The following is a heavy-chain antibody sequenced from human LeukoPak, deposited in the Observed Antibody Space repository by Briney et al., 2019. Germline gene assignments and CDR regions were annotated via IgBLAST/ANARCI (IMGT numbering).Heavy chain of an antibody. J-gene: IGHJ4*02. V-gene: IGHV3-23*01. CDR3: VRDEDLYSPTWYVFDF. CDR1: GFTFSTYA. CDR2: VTSSGAYT. Sequence: GGSLGLSCSASGFTFSTYAMSWVRQAPGKGLEWVSAVTSSGAYTFYADSVKGRLTISRDNSKNTLFLQMNSLGAADTAIYYCVRDEDLYSPTWYVFDFWGQGTLVTVSS. D-gene: IGHD2/OR15-2a*01.